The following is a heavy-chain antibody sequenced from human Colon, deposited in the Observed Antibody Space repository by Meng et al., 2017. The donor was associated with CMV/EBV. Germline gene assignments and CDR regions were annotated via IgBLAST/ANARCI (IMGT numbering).Heavy chain of an antibody. V-gene: IGHV1-2*06. CDR3: TREGFDY. CDR2: IKPSTGAT. CDR1: GYTFNHYG. J-gene: IGHJ4*02. Sequence: QLMQAEDGVKKPRASVMVSCKPSGYTFNHYGIAWVRQAPGQGLEWMGRIKPSTGATNYAQNFQGRVTVTRDTSISTVYMEVNSLTSDDTAVYYCTREGFDYWGQGALVTVSS.